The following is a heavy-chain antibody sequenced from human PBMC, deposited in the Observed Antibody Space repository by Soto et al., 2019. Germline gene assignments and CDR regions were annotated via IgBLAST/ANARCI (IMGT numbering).Heavy chain of an antibody. CDR1: GFTFDDYA. J-gene: IGHJ4*02. Sequence: GGSLRLSCAASGFTFDDYAMHWVRQAPGKGLEWVSGISWNSGIIDYADSVKGRFTISRGNAKNSLYLQMNSLGAEDTALYYCAKGYSYGVLEPLGYWGQGTLVTVSS. D-gene: IGHD5-18*01. CDR3: AKGYSYGVLEPLGY. V-gene: IGHV3-9*01. CDR2: ISWNSGII.